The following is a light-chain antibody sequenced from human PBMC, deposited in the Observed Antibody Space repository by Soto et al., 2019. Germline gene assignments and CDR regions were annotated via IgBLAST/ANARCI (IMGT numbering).Light chain of an antibody. J-gene: IGKJ1*01. Sequence: EIVRTQSPATLSVSPGERATLSCRASQSMSSNLAWYQQKPGQAPRLLIYGASTRATGIPARFSGSGSGTEFTLTISSLQSEDFAVYYCQQYNNWGTFGQGTKVDIK. V-gene: IGKV3-15*01. CDR1: QSMSSN. CDR2: GAS. CDR3: QQYNNWGT.